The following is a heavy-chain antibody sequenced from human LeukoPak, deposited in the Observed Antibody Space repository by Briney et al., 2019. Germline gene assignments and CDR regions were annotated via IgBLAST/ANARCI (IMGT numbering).Heavy chain of an antibody. D-gene: IGHD2-2*02. CDR2: IIPIFGTA. CDR3: ARPTIYRSSTSCYTDNWFDP. Sequence: SVKVSCKASGGTFSSYTISWVRQAPGQGLEWMGRIIPIFGTANYAQKFQGRVTITTDESTSTAYMELSSLRSEDTAVYYCARPTIYRSSTSCYTDNWFDPWGQGTLVTVSS. V-gene: IGHV1-69*05. J-gene: IGHJ5*02. CDR1: GGTFSSYT.